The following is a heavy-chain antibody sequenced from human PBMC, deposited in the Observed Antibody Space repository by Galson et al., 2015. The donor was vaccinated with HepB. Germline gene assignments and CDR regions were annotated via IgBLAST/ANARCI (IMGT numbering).Heavy chain of an antibody. CDR1: GFTFSTYS. CDR2: ISTSSSYI. V-gene: IGHV3-21*01. D-gene: IGHD3-10*01. CDR3: ARMPVLYGSGSYFFHFDY. J-gene: IGHJ4*02. Sequence: SLRLSCAASGFTFSTYSMNWVRQAPGKGLEWVSSISTSSSYIYYADSVKGRFTISRDNAKSSLYLQMNSLRAEDTAVYYCARMPVLYGSGSYFFHFDYWGQGTLVTASS.